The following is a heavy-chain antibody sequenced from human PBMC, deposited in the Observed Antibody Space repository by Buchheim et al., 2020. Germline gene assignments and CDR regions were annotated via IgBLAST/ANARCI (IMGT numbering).Heavy chain of an antibody. CDR3: ARDVFGYYYDWGGDYPGDY. J-gene: IGHJ4*02. CDR2: ISYDGSNK. D-gene: IGHD3-22*01. Sequence: QVQLVESGGGVVQPGRSLRLSCAASGFTFSSYAMHWVRQAPGKGLEWVAVISYDGSNKYYADSVKGRFTISRDNSKNTLYLQMNSLRAENTAVYDGARDVFGYYYDWGGDYPGDYWGQGTL. CDR1: GFTFSSYA. V-gene: IGHV3-30-3*01.